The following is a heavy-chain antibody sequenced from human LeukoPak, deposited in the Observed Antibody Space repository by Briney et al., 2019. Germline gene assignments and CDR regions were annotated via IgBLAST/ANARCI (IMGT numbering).Heavy chain of an antibody. Sequence: GGSLIPSCVASGFSFSSYNMNWVRRAPGKGLEWVSSITMSSTYIYYADSVKGRFTISRDNAKNSVFLQMNSLRAEDTAVYYCARVLRDYYFAYWGQGTLVTVSS. V-gene: IGHV3-21*01. CDR2: ITMSSTYI. D-gene: IGHD3-9*01. J-gene: IGHJ4*02. CDR3: ARVLRDYYFAY. CDR1: GFSFSSYN.